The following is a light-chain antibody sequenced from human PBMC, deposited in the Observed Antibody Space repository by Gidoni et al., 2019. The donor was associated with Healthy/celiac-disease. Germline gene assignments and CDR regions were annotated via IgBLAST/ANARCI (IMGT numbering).Light chain of an antibody. J-gene: IGLJ2*01. Sequence: SSELTQDPAVSVALGQTVRITCQGDSLRSYYASWYQQKPGQAPVLVIYGKNNRPSGIPHRFSGSSSGNTASLTIAWAKAEDEAVYYCNSRDSSGNHLVFGGGTKLTVL. V-gene: IGLV3-19*01. CDR2: GKN. CDR3: NSRDSSGNHLV. CDR1: SLRSYY.